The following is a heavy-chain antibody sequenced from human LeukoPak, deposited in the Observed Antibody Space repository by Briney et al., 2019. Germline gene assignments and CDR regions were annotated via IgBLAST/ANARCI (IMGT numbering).Heavy chain of an antibody. J-gene: IGHJ4*02. CDR1: GGSISSYY. D-gene: IGHD3-22*01. V-gene: IGHV4-4*07. Sequence: SETLSLTCTVSGGSISSYYWSWIRQPAGKGLEWIGRIYTSGSTNYNPSLKSRVTMSVDTSKNQISLMLSSVTAADTAVYYCARGMDSSGYYALDYWGQGTLVTVSS. CDR2: IYTSGST. CDR3: ARGMDSSGYYALDY.